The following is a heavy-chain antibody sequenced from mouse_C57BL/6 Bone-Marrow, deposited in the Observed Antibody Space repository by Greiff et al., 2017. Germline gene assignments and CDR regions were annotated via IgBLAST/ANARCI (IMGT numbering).Heavy chain of an antibody. CDR1: GYSITSGYY. CDR2: ISYDGSN. V-gene: IGHV3-6*01. Sequence: VQLQQSGPGLVKPSQSLSLTCSVTGYSITSGYYWNWIRQFPGNKLEWMGYISYDGSNNYNPSLKNRISITRDTSKTQFFLKLNSVTTEDTATYYCARDLPFAYWGQGTLVTVSA. CDR3: ARDLPFAY. J-gene: IGHJ3*01.